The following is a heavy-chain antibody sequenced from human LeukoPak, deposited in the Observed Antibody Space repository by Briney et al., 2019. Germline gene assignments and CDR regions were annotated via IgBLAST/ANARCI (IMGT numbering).Heavy chain of an antibody. CDR1: GFTLSSYW. V-gene: IGHV3-7*01. CDR2: IKQDGSEK. J-gene: IGHJ6*03. Sequence: PGGSLRLSCAASGFTLSSYWMSWVRQAPGKGLEWVANIKQDGSEKYYVDSVKGRFTISRDNAKNALYLQMNSLRAEDTAVYYCARIYSSSHYYYYYYRVVWGKGTTVTVSS. D-gene: IGHD6-13*01. CDR3: ARIYSSSHYYYYYYRVV.